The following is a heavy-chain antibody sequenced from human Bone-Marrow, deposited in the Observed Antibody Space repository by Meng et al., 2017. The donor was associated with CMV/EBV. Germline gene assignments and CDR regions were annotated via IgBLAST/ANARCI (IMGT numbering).Heavy chain of an antibody. Sequence: LSLTCAVYGGSFSGYYWSWIRQAPGKGLEWVSYISSSGSTIYYADSVKGRFTISRDNAKNSLYLQMNSLRAEDTAVYYCARDSPPYYYGMDVWGQGTTVTVSS. CDR2: ISSSGSTI. V-gene: IGHV3-11*01. CDR3: ARDSPPYYYGMDV. J-gene: IGHJ6*02. CDR1: GGSFSGYY.